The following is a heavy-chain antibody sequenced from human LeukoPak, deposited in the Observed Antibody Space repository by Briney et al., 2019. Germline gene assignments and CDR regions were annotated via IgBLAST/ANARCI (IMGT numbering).Heavy chain of an antibody. CDR3: TTGGHGEYHFDY. D-gene: IGHD3-10*01. Sequence: GGSLRLPCAASGFTFSNYAMSWVRQAPGKGLEWVGRIKSKTDGGTTDYAAPVKGRFTISRDDSKNTLYLQMNSLKTEDTAVYYCTTGGHGEYHFDYWGQGTLVTVSS. J-gene: IGHJ4*02. CDR2: IKSKTDGGTT. CDR1: GFTFSNYA. V-gene: IGHV3-15*01.